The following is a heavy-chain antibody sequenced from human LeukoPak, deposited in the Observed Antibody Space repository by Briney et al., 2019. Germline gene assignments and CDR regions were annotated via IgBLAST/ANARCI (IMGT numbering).Heavy chain of an antibody. D-gene: IGHD1-26*01. CDR2: ISGSDGST. J-gene: IGHJ4*02. CDR1: GFTFSTYA. Sequence: GGSLRLSCSTSGFTFSTYAMSWVRQAPGRGLEWVSTISGSDGSTYYADSVKGRFTISRDNSKNTLCLQMNSLRAEDTAVYYCAKEVGGWPTHAFDYWGQGPLVTVSS. CDR3: AKEVGGWPTHAFDY. V-gene: IGHV3-23*01.